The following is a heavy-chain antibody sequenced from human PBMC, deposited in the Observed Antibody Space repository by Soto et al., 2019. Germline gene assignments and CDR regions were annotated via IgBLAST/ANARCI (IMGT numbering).Heavy chain of an antibody. J-gene: IGHJ4*02. V-gene: IGHV3-74*01. CDR3: ARNHLDFDY. CDR1: EFTFSSYW. CDR2: INSDGSST. Sequence: HPGGSLRLCCAASEFTFSSYWMHWVRQAPGKGLVWVSRINSDGSSTNYADSVKGRFTISRDNAKNTLYLQMNSLRAEDTAVYYCARNHLDFDYWGQGTLVTVSS.